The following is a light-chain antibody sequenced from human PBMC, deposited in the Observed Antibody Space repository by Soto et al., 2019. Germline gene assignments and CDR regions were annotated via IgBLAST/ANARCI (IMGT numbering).Light chain of an antibody. CDR2: DVN. CDR1: SSDVGGYNY. J-gene: IGLJ2*01. CDR3: ISYAGSNKPA. Sequence: QSALTQPPSASGSPGQSVAISCSGTSSDVGGYNYVSWYQQHPGKAPKLMIYDVNKRPSGVPDRFSGSKSGNTASLTVSGLQADYEADYYCISYAGSNKPAFGGGTKLTVL. V-gene: IGLV2-8*01.